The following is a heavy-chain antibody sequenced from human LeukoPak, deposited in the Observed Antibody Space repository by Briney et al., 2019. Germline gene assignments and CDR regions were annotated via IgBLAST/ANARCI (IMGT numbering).Heavy chain of an antibody. CDR2: ISYDGSNK. CDR1: GFTFSSYA. D-gene: IGHD6-19*01. V-gene: IGHV3-30*04. J-gene: IGHJ4*02. Sequence: GGSLRLSCAASGFTFSSYAMHWVRQAPGKGLEWVAVISYDGSNKYYADSVKGRFTISRDNSKNTLYLQMNSLRAEDTAVYYCAISYTSSGWSKFDYWGQGTLVTVSS. CDR3: AISYTSSGWSKFDY.